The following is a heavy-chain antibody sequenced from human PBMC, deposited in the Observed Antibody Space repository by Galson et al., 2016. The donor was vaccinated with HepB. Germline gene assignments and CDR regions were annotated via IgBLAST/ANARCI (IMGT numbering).Heavy chain of an antibody. J-gene: IGHJ3*01. CDR1: GFTFSDYH. CDR2: ISRSGDSM. D-gene: IGHD4-17*01. CDR3: ARDLPDDSVEYVDVFDL. Sequence: LRLSCAASGFTFSDYHMNWIRQAPGKGLEWISYISRSGDSMLYAASVRGRFSISRDNAKKSLYLQMTNLRAEDTAVYYCARDLPDDSVEYVDVFDLWGQGTMVTVSS. V-gene: IGHV3-11*01.